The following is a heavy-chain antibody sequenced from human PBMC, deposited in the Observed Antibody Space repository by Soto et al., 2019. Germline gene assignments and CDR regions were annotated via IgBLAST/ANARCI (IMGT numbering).Heavy chain of an antibody. D-gene: IGHD3-3*01. CDR2: INPNSGGT. CDR3: ARDRRRFWSGYIPPGMDV. CDR1: GYTFTGYY. V-gene: IGHV1-2*04. Sequence: ASVKVSCKASGYTFTGYYMHWVRQAPGRGLEWMGWINPNSGGTNYAQKFQGWVTMTRDTSISTAYMELSRLRSDDTAVYYCARDRRRFWSGYIPPGMDVWGQGTTVTVSS. J-gene: IGHJ6*02.